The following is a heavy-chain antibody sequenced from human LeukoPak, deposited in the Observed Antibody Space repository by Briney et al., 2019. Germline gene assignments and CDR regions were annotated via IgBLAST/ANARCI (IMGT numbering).Heavy chain of an antibody. V-gene: IGHV1-2*02. CDR3: ARGDYGVHLSHFDY. CDR1: GYTFTGYY. Sequence: ASVKASCKASGYTFTGYYMHWVRQAPGQGLEWMGWINPNSGGTNYAQKFQGRVTMTRDTSISTAYMELSRLRSDDTAVNYCARGDYGVHLSHFDYWGQGTLVTVSS. CDR2: INPNSGGT. D-gene: IGHD4-17*01. J-gene: IGHJ4*02.